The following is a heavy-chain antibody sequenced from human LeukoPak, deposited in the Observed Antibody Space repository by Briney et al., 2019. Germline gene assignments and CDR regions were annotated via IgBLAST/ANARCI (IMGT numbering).Heavy chain of an antibody. J-gene: IGHJ6*02. CDR2: IDPSDSYS. D-gene: IGHD6-13*01. CDR1: GYSFTNYW. Sequence: GESLKISCKASGYSFTNYWITWVRQMPGKGLEWMGKIDPSDSYSNYSPSFQGHVTISADKSITTAYLQWSSLKASDTAMHYCVRVAATVDGMDVWGQGTTVTVSS. CDR3: VRVAATVDGMDV. V-gene: IGHV5-10-1*01.